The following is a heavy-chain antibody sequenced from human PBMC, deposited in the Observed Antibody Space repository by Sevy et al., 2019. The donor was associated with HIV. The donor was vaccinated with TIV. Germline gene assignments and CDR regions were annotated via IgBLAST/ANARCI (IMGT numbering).Heavy chain of an antibody. CDR3: ARDRGEILRSAFKS. Sequence: GGSLRLSCAASGFTFGEYGMHWVRHAPGKGLEWVAVISHDGRNHKYNADFVKGRFTISRDNSKNMVYLQMNSLRVEDTAIYYCARDRGEILRSAFKSWGQGTLVTVSS. J-gene: IGHJ4*02. D-gene: IGHD3-10*01. CDR2: ISHDGRNHK. V-gene: IGHV3-33*08. CDR1: GFTFGEYG.